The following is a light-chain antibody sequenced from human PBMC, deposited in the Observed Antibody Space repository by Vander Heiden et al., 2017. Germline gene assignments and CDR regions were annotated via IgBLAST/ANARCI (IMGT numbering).Light chain of an antibody. J-gene: IGKJ4*01. CDR1: QGISSR. V-gene: IGKV1-12*01. CDR3: QQANRLPPT. Sequence: QTTKFPSSGSESVGDIVPVTGRASQGISSRIPWHRQKPGKAPKLLSYAASSVPSWVPSRPSGSGSGTDVTLTTSILQPEDFATYDCQQANRLPPTFGGGTKVEIK. CDR2: AAS.